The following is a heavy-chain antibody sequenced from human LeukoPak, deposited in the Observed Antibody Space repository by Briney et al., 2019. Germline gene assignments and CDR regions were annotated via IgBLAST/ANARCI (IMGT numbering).Heavy chain of an antibody. CDR2: IYPGDSDT. CDR3: ASRYGSGPFYGMDV. V-gene: IGHV5-51*01. Sequence: WIRQHPGKGLEWMGNIYPGDSDTRYSPSFQGQVTISADKSISTAYLQWSSLKASDAAMYYCASRYGSGPFYGMDVWGQGTTVTVPS. D-gene: IGHD3-10*01. J-gene: IGHJ6*02.